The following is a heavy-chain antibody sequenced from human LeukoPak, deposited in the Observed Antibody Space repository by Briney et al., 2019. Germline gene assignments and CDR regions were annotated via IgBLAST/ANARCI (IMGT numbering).Heavy chain of an antibody. J-gene: IGHJ5*02. CDR3: ARGPPQYSGSYEVWFDP. D-gene: IGHD1-26*01. Sequence: SETLSLTCTVSGGSISSYYWSWIRQPPGKGLEWIGYIYYSGTTNYNPSLKSRVTISVDTSKNQFSLKLSSVTAADTAVYYCARGPPQYSGSYEVWFDPWGQGTLVTVSS. CDR1: GGSISSYY. CDR2: IYYSGTT. V-gene: IGHV4-59*01.